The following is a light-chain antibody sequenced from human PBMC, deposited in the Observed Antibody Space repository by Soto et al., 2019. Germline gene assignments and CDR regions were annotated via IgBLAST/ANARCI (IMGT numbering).Light chain of an antibody. CDR1: QGMISD. CDR3: LQDYNYPYT. CDR2: AAS. J-gene: IGKJ2*01. Sequence: AIQMTQSPSSLSASVGDRVTISCRASQGMISDEDWYQQKPGKAPKLLIYAASSLQSGVPSRFSGSGSGTDFTLTISSLQPEDFATYYCLQDYNYPYTFGQGTKLEIK. V-gene: IGKV1-6*01.